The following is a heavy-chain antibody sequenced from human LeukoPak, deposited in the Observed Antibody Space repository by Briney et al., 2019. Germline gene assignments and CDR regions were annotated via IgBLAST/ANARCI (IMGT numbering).Heavy chain of an antibody. Sequence: SETLSLTCFVSGVSISSFYWSWVRQPPGKGLEWIVYVYYGGSTTYNPSLKSRVTISVGTSRRQFSLNLTSVTAADTAVYYCARQGYSSTSDAFDVWGQGTMVTVS. D-gene: IGHD5-18*01. CDR2: VYYGGST. V-gene: IGHV4-59*08. CDR1: GVSISSFY. CDR3: ARQGYSSTSDAFDV. J-gene: IGHJ3*01.